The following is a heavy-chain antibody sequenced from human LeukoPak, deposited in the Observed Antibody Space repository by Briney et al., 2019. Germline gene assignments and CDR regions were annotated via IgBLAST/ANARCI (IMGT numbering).Heavy chain of an antibody. J-gene: IGHJ4*02. D-gene: IGHD3-22*01. CDR2: INPDSGGT. CDR3: ARGSSKYYYDSSGYPFDH. CDR1: GYTFTGYY. V-gene: IGHV1-2*02. Sequence: GASVKVSCKASGYTFTGYYMHWVRQAPGQGLEWMGWINPDSGGTNCAQKFQGRVTITRDTSISTAYMELSSLRSDDTAVYYFARGSSKYYYDSSGYPFDHWGQGTLASVSS.